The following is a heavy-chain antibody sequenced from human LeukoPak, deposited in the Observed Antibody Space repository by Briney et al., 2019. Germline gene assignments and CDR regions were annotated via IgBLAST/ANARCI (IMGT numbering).Heavy chain of an antibody. J-gene: IGHJ4*02. Sequence: GGSLRLSRAASGFTFSSYSMNWVRQAPGKGLEWVSHITASGTAMFYADSVKGRFTISKDNAKNSLYLQMNSLRDEDTAVYYCVKDVGSTVAGSYYYEFWGQGTLVTVSS. V-gene: IGHV3-48*02. D-gene: IGHD6-19*01. CDR1: GFTFSSYS. CDR3: VKDVGSTVAGSYYYEF. CDR2: ITASGTAM.